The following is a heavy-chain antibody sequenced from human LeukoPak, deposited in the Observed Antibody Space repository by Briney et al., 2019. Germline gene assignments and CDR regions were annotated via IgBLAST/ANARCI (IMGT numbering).Heavy chain of an antibody. D-gene: IGHD2-15*01. CDR3: AKDASNLVAPTAIDS. Sequence: RGSLRLSCAASGFTFRSYGMHWVRQAPGKGRGWVAFLRYDGGNKDYADSVKGRFTISRDHSTNTLDLEMNSLRAEDTAVYYCAKDASNLVAPTAIDSWGQGTLVTVSS. CDR2: LRYDGGNK. V-gene: IGHV3-30*02. CDR1: GFTFRSYG. J-gene: IGHJ4*02.